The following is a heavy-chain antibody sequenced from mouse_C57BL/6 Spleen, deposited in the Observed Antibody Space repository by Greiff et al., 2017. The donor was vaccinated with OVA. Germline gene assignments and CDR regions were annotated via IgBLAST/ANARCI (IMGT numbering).Heavy chain of an antibody. J-gene: IGHJ2*01. CDR3: TSTMVTHYFDY. CDR1: GYTFTSYW. V-gene: IGHV1-5*01. CDR2: IYPGNSDT. Sequence: VQLQQSGTVLARPGASVKMSCKTSGYTFTSYWMHWVKQRPGQGLEWIGAIYPGNSDTSYNQKFKGKAKLTAVTSASTAYMELSSLTNEDSAVYYCTSTMVTHYFDYWGQGTTLTVSS. D-gene: IGHD2-2*01.